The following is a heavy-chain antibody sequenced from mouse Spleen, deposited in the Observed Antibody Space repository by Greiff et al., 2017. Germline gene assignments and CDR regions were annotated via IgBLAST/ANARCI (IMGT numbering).Heavy chain of an antibody. CDR2: IYPGDGDT. Sequence: QVQLQQSGPELVKPGASVKISCKASGYAFSGYWMNWVKQRPGKGLEWIGRIYPGDGDTNYNGKFKGKATLTADKSSSTAYMQLSSLTSEDSAVYFCASYGYEYFDDWGAGTTVTVSS. CDR1: GYAFSGYW. D-gene: IGHD2-14*01. V-gene: IGHV1-82*01. J-gene: IGHJ1*01. CDR3: ASYGYEYFDD.